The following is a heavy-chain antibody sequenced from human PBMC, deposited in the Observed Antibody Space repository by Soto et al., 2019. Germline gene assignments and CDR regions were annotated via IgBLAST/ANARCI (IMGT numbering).Heavy chain of an antibody. V-gene: IGHV4-34*01. J-gene: IGHJ6*02. CDR2: INYSGST. CDR3: ARTGGMDV. Sequence: QVQLQQWGAGLLKPSETLSLTCAVYGGSFSGYYWSWLRQPPGKGPEWIGEINYSGSTKYNPSLETRVTISVDTSKNQFSLKLNSVSAADTAVYYCARTGGMDVWSQGATVTVSS. CDR1: GGSFSGYY.